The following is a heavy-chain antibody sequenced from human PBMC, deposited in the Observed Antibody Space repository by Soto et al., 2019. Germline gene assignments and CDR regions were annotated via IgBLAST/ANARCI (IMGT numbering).Heavy chain of an antibody. CDR3: ARDLKFGQADY. CDR1: VGSIISGGYY. V-gene: IGHV4-31*03. Sequence: SETLSLTCTFSVGSIISGGYYWSWIRQHPGKGLEWIGYIYYSGSTYYNPSLKSRVTISVDTSKNQFSLKLSSVTAADTAVYYCARDLKFGQADYWGQGSQVTVSS. J-gene: IGHJ4*02. D-gene: IGHD3-10*01. CDR2: IYYSGST.